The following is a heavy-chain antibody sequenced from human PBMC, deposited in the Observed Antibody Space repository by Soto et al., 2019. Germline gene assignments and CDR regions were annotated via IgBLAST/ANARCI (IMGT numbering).Heavy chain of an antibody. Sequence: QVQLVESGGGVVQPGRSLRLSCAASGFTFSSYGMHWVRQAPGKGLEWVAVMSYDGSNEYYADSVKGRFTISRDNSKNTLYLQMNSLRAEDTAVYYCATDFGSAGYYYFDYWGQGTLVTVSS. D-gene: IGHD3-3*01. V-gene: IGHV3-30*03. CDR3: ATDFGSAGYYYFDY. J-gene: IGHJ4*02. CDR2: MSYDGSNE. CDR1: GFTFSSYG.